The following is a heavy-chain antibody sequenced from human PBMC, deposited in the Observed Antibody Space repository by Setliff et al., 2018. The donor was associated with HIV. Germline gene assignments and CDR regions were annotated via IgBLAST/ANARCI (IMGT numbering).Heavy chain of an antibody. V-gene: IGHV4-4*09. Sequence: TSETLSLTCTVSGGSISSYYWSWIRQPPGKGLEWIGYIYTSGSTNYNPSLKSRVTISLDTSKNQFSLKLTSVTAADTAVYYCVRLSGDYYYFDYWGQGTLVTVSS. J-gene: IGHJ4*02. D-gene: IGHD2-21*02. CDR2: IYTSGST. CDR3: VRLSGDYYYFDY. CDR1: GGSISSYY.